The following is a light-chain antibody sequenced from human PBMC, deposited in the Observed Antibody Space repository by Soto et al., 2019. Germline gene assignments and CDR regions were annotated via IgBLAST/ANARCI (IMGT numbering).Light chain of an antibody. V-gene: IGKV4-1*01. CDR2: WAS. CDR1: QSVVYSSNNKNY. CDR3: QQYYSSPWT. Sequence: DIVMTQSPDSLAVSLGEGATINCKSSQSVVYSSNNKNYLAWYQQKSGQPPKLLIYWASTRESGVPDRFSGSGSGTDFTLTISSLQAEDVAIYYCQQYYSSPWTFGQGTKVEIK. J-gene: IGKJ1*01.